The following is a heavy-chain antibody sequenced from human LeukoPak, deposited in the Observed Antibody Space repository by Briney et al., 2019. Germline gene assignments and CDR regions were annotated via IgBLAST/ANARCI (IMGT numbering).Heavy chain of an antibody. Sequence: PGGSLRLSCAASGFTFSSYWMYWVRQALGKGLVWVSRINSDGSSTTYADSGKGRFTISRDNAKNTLYLQMNSLRAEDTAVYYCARGVAGTFDYWGQGTLVTVSS. V-gene: IGHV3-74*01. CDR2: INSDGSST. J-gene: IGHJ4*02. CDR1: GFTFSSYW. CDR3: ARGVAGTFDY. D-gene: IGHD6-19*01.